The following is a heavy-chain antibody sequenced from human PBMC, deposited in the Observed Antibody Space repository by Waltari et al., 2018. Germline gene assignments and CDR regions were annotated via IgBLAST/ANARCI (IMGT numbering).Heavy chain of an antibody. J-gene: IGHJ5*02. CDR1: GASISSSNYY. CDR3: ARHGYSGGWFDP. Sequence: QLQLQESGPGLVKPSETLSLTCSVSGASISSSNYYWGWIRQPPGKGLEWIGSMFNGGSTYYNPSLKSRVTISVDTSKNQFSLRLNSETAADTAIYYCARHGYSGGWFDPWGQGTLVTVSS. D-gene: IGHD4-17*01. V-gene: IGHV4-39*01. CDR2: MFNGGST.